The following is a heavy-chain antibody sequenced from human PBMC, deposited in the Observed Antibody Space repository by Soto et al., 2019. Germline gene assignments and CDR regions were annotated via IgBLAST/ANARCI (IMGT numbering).Heavy chain of an antibody. Sequence: PGGSLRLSCAASGFRFSDHYMDWVRQAPGKGLEWVGRTRNKANSYYTEYAASVKGRFTISRDESKNSLYLQLGSLKTEDTAVHFWAGGRYGVGGSCSLRFALGGRGTLVPVSS. CDR3: AGGRYGVGGSCSLRFAL. CDR2: TRNKANSYYT. V-gene: IGHV3-72*01. J-gene: IGHJ4*02. CDR1: GFRFSDHY. D-gene: IGHD2-15*01.